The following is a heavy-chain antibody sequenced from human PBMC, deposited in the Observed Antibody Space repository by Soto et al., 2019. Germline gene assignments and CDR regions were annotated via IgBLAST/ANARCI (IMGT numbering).Heavy chain of an antibody. V-gene: IGHV3-33*01. CDR1: GFTFSSYG. J-gene: IGHJ4*02. Sequence: QVQLVESGGGVVQPGRSLRLSCAASGFTFSSYGMHWVRRAPGKGLEWVAVIWYDGSNKYYADSVKGRFTISRDNSKNTLYLQMNSLRAEDTAVYYCARETYYYGSGSQADYWGQGTLVTVSS. CDR2: IWYDGSNK. D-gene: IGHD3-10*01. CDR3: ARETYYYGSGSQADY.